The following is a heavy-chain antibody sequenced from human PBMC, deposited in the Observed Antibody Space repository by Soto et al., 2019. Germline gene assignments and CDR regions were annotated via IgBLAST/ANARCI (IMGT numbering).Heavy chain of an antibody. Sequence: EVQLVESGGGLVQPGGSLRVSCAASGFTFSNYGMNWVRQAPGKGLEWVSYISRTGSTIYYADSVQGRFTISRDNAKNSLYLQMNSLTAEDTAVYYCARRVKKYCSGGTCYQGYYYYMDVWGKGTTVTVSS. J-gene: IGHJ6*03. CDR2: ISRTGSTI. V-gene: IGHV3-48*01. CDR1: GFTFSNYG. D-gene: IGHD2-15*01. CDR3: ARRVKKYCSGGTCYQGYYYYMDV.